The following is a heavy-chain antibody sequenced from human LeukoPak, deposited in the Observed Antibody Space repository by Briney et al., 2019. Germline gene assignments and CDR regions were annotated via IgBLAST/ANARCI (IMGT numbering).Heavy chain of an antibody. Sequence: GASLRLSCAVTGFIFGRYYMSWIRQAPGKGLEWIAYISHNADTIYYADSVKGRFTISRDNDKNSLFLEMENLRADDTAVYYCAKAVHLDSWGQGTLVTVSS. CDR1: GFIFGRYY. CDR3: AKAVHLDS. V-gene: IGHV3-11*04. J-gene: IGHJ4*02. CDR2: ISHNADTI.